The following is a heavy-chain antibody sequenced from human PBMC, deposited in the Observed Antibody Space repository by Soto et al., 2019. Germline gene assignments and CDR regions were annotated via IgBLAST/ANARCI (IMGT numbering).Heavy chain of an antibody. V-gene: IGHV3-23*01. CDR3: ANTPNGDYELVLDYYYGMDV. J-gene: IGHJ6*02. Sequence: GGSLRLSCAASGFTFSSYAMSWVRQAPGKGLEWVSAISGSGGSTYYADSVKGRFTISRDNSKNTLYLQMNSLRAEDTAVYYCANTPNGDYELVLDYYYGMDVWGQGTTVTVSS. CDR2: ISGSGGST. D-gene: IGHD4-17*01. CDR1: GFTFSSYA.